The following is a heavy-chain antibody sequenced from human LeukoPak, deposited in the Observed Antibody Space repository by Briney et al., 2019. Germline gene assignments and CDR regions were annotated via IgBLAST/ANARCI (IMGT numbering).Heavy chain of an antibody. D-gene: IGHD2-15*01. CDR2: IYYSGST. CDR3: ARLFPSYCSGGSCYSRVAFDI. V-gene: IGHV4-59*01. Sequence: SETLSLTCTVSGGSISSYYWSWIRQPPGKGPEWIGYIYYSGSTNYNPSLKSRVTISVDTSKNQFSLKLSSVTAADTAVYYCARLFPSYCSGGSCYSRVAFDIWGQGTMVTVSS. J-gene: IGHJ3*02. CDR1: GGSISSYY.